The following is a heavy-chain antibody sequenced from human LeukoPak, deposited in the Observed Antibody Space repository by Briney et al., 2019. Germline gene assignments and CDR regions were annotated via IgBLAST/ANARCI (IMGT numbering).Heavy chain of an antibody. CDR1: GFVFNNYP. CDR3: ARPGQRDAFDI. J-gene: IGHJ3*02. CDR2: INGGGDST. D-gene: IGHD1-1*01. V-gene: IGHV3-23*01. Sequence: PGGSLRLSCAASGFVFNNYPMSWVRQAPGKGLEWVSVINGGGDSTYYADSVKGRFTISRDNSKNTLFLQMNSLRAEDTAVYYCARPGQRDAFDIWGQGTMVTVSS.